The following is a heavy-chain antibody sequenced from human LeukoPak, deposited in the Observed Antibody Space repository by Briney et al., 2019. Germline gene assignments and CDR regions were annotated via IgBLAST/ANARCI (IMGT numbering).Heavy chain of an antibody. CDR3: ATTDILTGYSPN. CDR2: IHPGDSDT. CDR1: GYSFTSYW. J-gene: IGHJ4*02. D-gene: IGHD3-9*01. V-gene: IGHV5-51*01. Sequence: GESLKISCKGSGYSFTSYWIGWVRQMPGKGLEWMGIIHPGDSDTRYSPSFRGQVTISADKSIRTAYLQWSSLKASDNAMYYCATTDILTGYSPNWGQGTLVTVSS.